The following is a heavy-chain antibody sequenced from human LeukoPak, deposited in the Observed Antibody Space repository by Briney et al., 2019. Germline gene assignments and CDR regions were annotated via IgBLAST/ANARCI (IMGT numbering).Heavy chain of an antibody. D-gene: IGHD3-10*01. J-gene: IGHJ6*02. V-gene: IGHV3-33*01. CDR2: SWCDRTNT. Sequence: GRSLRLSCAGSGFTWVRQAPGKGLDWVAFSWCDRTNTNCADSVKGRITISRDNPKNMPYLQMNGLRAEDTAVYYCARERWEENFGSESYHLNSYGMDLWGQGTTVIVSS. CDR1: GFT. CDR3: ARERWEENFGSESYHLNSYGMDL.